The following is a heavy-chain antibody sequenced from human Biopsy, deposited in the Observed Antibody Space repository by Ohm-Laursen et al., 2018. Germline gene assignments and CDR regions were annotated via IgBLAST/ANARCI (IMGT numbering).Heavy chain of an antibody. CDR3: ARVRGGFLEWFDY. D-gene: IGHD3-3*01. Sequence: GTLSLTCIVSGDSMGTYYWSWIRQPPGMVMEWIASIYYSGTTHKNPSLKSRVTISVDTSQGLLSLDLSSVTAADTAVYYCARVRGGFLEWFDYWGQGTLVTVSS. CDR1: GDSMGTYY. J-gene: IGHJ5*01. V-gene: IGHV4-59*01. CDR2: IYYSGTT.